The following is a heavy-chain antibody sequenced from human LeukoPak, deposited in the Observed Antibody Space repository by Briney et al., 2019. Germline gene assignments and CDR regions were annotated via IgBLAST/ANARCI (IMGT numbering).Heavy chain of an antibody. D-gene: IGHD3-22*01. CDR2: IYYSGST. J-gene: IGHJ4*02. Sequence: SSETLSLTCTVSGGSISSYYWSWIRRPPGKGLEWIGYIYYSGSTNYNPSLKSRVTISVDTSKNQFSLKLSSVTAADTAVYYCAGASYDSSGVHWGQGTLVTVSS. CDR1: GGSISSYY. V-gene: IGHV4-59*01. CDR3: AGASYDSSGVH.